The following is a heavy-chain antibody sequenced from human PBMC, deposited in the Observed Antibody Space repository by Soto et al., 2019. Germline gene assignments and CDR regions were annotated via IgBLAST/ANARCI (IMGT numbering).Heavy chain of an antibody. V-gene: IGHV3-64*01. CDR2: INGNGKTK. CDR3: ARRSSSWYFDY. J-gene: IGHJ4*02. CDR1: GVSFSGFG. Sequence: GGSVRLSCAASGVSFSGFGMHWVRQAPGKGLEYVSSINGNGKTKYYANSVKGRFTISRDNSKNTLYLQLGSLRDDDMAVYYCARRSSSWYFDYWGQGTLVTVSS. D-gene: IGHD6-13*01.